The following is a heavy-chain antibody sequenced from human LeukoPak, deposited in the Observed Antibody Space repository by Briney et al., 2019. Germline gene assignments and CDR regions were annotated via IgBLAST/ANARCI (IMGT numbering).Heavy chain of an antibody. D-gene: IGHD3-10*01. J-gene: IGHJ4*02. CDR2: IHYSGST. V-gene: IGHV4-59*01. CDR3: ARGEYGSGGFDY. CDR1: GGSISSYY. Sequence: SETLSLTCTVSGGSISSYYWSWIRQPPGKGLEWIGYIHYSGSTNYNPSLKSRVTISVDTSKNQFSLKLSSVTAADTAVYYCARGEYGSGGFDYWGQGTLVTVSS.